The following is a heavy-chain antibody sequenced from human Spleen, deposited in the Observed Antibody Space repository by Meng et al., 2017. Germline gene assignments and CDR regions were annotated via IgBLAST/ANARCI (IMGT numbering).Heavy chain of an antibody. V-gene: IGHV4-39*01. CDR3: VRSRAWVRTGFDP. CDR2: IGHSGFT. D-gene: IGHD1/OR15-1a*01. Sequence: QPQLQESGPGLVKPSEPLSLTCSVSGDSLSSSDSYWGWIRQSPGKGLEWIGSIGHSGFTYYTPSLESRVTVSVDTSRSQFSLELTSVTAADTAVYYCVRSRAWVRTGFDPWGQGTLVTVSS. CDR1: GDSLSSSDSY. J-gene: IGHJ5*02.